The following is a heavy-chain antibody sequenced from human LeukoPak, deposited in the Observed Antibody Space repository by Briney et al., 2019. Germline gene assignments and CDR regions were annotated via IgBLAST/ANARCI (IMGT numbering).Heavy chain of an antibody. Sequence: SVKVSCKASGGTFSSYAISWVRQAPGQGLEWMGRIIPILGIANYAQKFQGRVTITADKSTSTAYMELSSLRSEDTAVYYCARAFGGASRMGYWGQGTLVTVSS. D-gene: IGHD3-16*01. CDR1: GGTFSSYA. CDR2: IIPILGIA. V-gene: IGHV1-69*04. CDR3: ARAFGGASRMGY. J-gene: IGHJ4*02.